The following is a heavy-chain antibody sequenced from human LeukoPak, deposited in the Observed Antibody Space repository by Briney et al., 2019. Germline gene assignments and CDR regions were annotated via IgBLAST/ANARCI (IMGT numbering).Heavy chain of an antibody. CDR1: GGSISSYY. Sequence: PSETLSLTCTVSGGSISSYYCNWIRQPAGQELKWIGRIYTSGSTNYNPSLKSRVTMSVDTSKNQFSLKLSSVTAADTAVYYCTIEIPYSGYPYWGQGTLVTVSS. D-gene: IGHD5-12*01. V-gene: IGHV4-4*07. CDR2: IYTSGST. CDR3: TIEIPYSGYPY. J-gene: IGHJ4*02.